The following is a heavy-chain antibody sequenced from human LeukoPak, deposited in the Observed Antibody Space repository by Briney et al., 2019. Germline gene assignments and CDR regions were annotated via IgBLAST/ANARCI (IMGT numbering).Heavy chain of an antibody. D-gene: IGHD3-22*01. CDR1: GFTFSSYE. J-gene: IGHJ4*02. Sequence: GGSLRLSCAASGFTFSSYEMNWVRQAPGKGLEWVSYISSSGSTIYYADSVKGRFIISRDNAKNSLYLQMNSLRAEDTAVYYCARETYYYDSSASRLLDYWGQGTLVTVSS. V-gene: IGHV3-48*03. CDR2: ISSSGSTI. CDR3: ARETYYYDSSASRLLDY.